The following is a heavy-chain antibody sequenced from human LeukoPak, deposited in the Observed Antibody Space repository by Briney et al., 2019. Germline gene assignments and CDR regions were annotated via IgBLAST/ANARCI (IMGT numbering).Heavy chain of an antibody. Sequence: SETLSLTCTVSGGSISSSSYYWGWIRQPPGKGLEWIGSIYYSGSTYYNPSLKSRVTISVDTSKNQFSLKLSSVTAADTAVYYCARLPLTGGSGREDWGQGTLVTVSS. CDR2: IYYSGST. J-gene: IGHJ4*02. V-gene: IGHV4-39*07. CDR3: ARLPLTGGSGRED. D-gene: IGHD3-10*01. CDR1: GGSISSSSYY.